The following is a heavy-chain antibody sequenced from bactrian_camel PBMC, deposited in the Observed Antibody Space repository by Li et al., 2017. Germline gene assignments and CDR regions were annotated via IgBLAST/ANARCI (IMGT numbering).Heavy chain of an antibody. CDR1: GSPYFTWC. V-gene: IGHV3-3*01. D-gene: IGHD2*01. CDR2: LYTHSGRT. CDR3: AAGRYSWTCGYSLGNYRY. Sequence: HVQLVESGGGSVQVGGTLRLSCTVSGSPYFTWCMGWFRQPPGKEREGVAVLYTHSGRTYYADSVKGRFTISRDNAKDMVYLQMNSLKTEDTALYYCAAGRYSWTCGYSLGNYRYWGQGTQVTVS. J-gene: IGHJ4*01.